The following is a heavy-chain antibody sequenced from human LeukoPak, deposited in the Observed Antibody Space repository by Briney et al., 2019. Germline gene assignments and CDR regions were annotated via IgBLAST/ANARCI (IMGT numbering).Heavy chain of an antibody. D-gene: IGHD3-22*01. CDR1: GGTFSSYG. CDR2: MNPNSGNT. V-gene: IGHV1-8*03. J-gene: IGHJ6*03. Sequence: EASVKVPCKTSGGTFSSYGISWVRQAPGQGLEWMGWMNPNSGNTGYAQKFQGRVTITRNTSISTAYMELSSLRSEDTAVYYCARRGYYYRYYYYYYMDVWGKGTTVTVSS. CDR3: ARRGYYYRYYYYYYMDV.